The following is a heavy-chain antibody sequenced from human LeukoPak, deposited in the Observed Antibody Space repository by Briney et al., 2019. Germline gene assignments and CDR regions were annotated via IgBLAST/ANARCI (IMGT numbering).Heavy chain of an antibody. CDR3: ARERKVAVVPAADYYMDV. V-gene: IGHV4-34*01. D-gene: IGHD2-2*01. Sequence: SETLSLTCAVYGGSFSGYYWSWIRQPPGKGLEWIGEINHSGCTNYNPSLKSRVTISVDTSKNQFSLKLSSVTAADTAVYYCARERKVAVVPAADYYMDVWGKGTTVTVSS. J-gene: IGHJ6*03. CDR2: INHSGCT. CDR1: GGSFSGYY.